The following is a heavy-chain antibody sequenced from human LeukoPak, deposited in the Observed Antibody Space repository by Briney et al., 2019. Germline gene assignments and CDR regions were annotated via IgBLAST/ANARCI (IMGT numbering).Heavy chain of an antibody. D-gene: IGHD1-26*01. Sequence: ASVRVSCKASGYTFTSYDIDWVRQATGQGLEWMGWMDPNSGNTGYAQKFQGRVTMTTDTSTSTAYMELRSLRSDDTAVYYCARDLGIVGATPPLYYMDVWGKGTTVTVSS. CDR3: ARDLGIVGATPPLYYMDV. CDR2: MDPNSGNT. CDR1: GYTFTSYD. J-gene: IGHJ6*03. V-gene: IGHV1-8*01.